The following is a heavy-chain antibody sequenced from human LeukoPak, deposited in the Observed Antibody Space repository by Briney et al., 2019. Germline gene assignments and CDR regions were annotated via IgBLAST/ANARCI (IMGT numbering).Heavy chain of an antibody. V-gene: IGHV1-18*01. CDR2: IGTYNGDT. D-gene: IGHD3-10*01. Sequence: RASVKVSCKASGYTFITYGISWVRQAPGQGLEWMGWIGTYNGDTNYAQRLQGRVTMTTDTATNTAYMELKSLTSGDTAVYYCAKVRSPYYYASGSPAVDGMDVWGQGTTVTVSS. CDR3: AKVRSPYYYASGSPAVDGMDV. CDR1: GYTFITYG. J-gene: IGHJ6*02.